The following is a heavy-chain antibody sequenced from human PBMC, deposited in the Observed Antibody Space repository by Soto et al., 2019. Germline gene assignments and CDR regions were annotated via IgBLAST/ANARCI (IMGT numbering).Heavy chain of an antibody. J-gene: IGHJ6*02. CDR2: ILHDGSAE. V-gene: IGHV3-30*03. CDR1: RFTVTNYD. Sequence: QTXECLPLSSAASRFTVTNYDIPWVRQAPGKGLEWMALILHDGSAEYYADSVKGRFTISRGNSKNTLYLQMNRLRAEDTAVYYCARSRDGYSFYFYYGMDGWGQGTTVTVSS. CDR3: ARSRDGYSFYFYYGMDG. D-gene: IGHD4-4*01.